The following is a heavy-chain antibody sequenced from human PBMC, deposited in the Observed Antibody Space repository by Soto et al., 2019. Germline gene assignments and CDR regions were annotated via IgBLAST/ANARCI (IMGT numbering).Heavy chain of an antibody. J-gene: IGHJ6*02. CDR2: ISAYNGNT. V-gene: IGHV1-18*04. CDR1: GYTFTSYG. CDR3: ARSKGWYNREGMDV. Sequence: ASVKVSCKASGYTFTSYGISWLRPSAGQGLEWMGWISAYNGNTNYAQKLQGRVTMTTDTSTSTAYMELRSLRSDDTAVYYCARSKGWYNREGMDVWGQGTTVTVSS. D-gene: IGHD1-20*01.